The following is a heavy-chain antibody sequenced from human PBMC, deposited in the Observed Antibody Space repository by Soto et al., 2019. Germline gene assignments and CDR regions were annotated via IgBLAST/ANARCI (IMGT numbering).Heavy chain of an antibody. Sequence: GASVKVSCKVSGYTLTELSMHWVRQAPGKGLEWMGGFDPEDGETIYAQKFQGRVTMTEDTSTDTAYMELSSLRSEDAAVYYCARGHSSSEQEEYFQHWGQGTLVIVSS. CDR1: GYTLTELS. CDR2: FDPEDGET. J-gene: IGHJ1*01. CDR3: ARGHSSSEQEEYFQH. V-gene: IGHV1-24*01. D-gene: IGHD2-2*01.